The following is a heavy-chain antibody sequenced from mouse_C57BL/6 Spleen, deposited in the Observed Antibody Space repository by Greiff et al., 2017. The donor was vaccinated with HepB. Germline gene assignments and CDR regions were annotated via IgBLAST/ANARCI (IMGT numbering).Heavy chain of an antibody. D-gene: IGHD1-1*01. CDR1: GYAFSSSW. V-gene: IGHV1-82*01. CDR2: IYPGDGDT. J-gene: IGHJ2*01. CDR3: ARPYYYGSSYGY. Sequence: VKLMESGPELVKPGASVKISCKASGYAFSSSWMNWVKQRPGKGLEWIGRIYPGDGDTNYNGKFKGKATLTADKSSSTAYMQLSSLTSEDSAVYFCARPYYYGSSYGYWGQGTTLTVSS.